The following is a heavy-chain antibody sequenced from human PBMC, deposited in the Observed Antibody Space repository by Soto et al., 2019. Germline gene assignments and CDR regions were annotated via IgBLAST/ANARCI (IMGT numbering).Heavy chain of an antibody. CDR3: AKDGGYSSSSDYYYGMDV. V-gene: IGHV3-23*01. CDR2: ISVSGGST. Sequence: PGGSLRLSCAASEFTFSSYAMNWVRQAPWKWLEWVSAISVSGGSTYYADSVKGRFTISRDNSKNTLYLQMNSLRAEDTAVYYCAKDGGYSSSSDYYYGMDVWGQGTTVTVYS. J-gene: IGHJ6*02. CDR1: EFTFSSYA. D-gene: IGHD6-6*01.